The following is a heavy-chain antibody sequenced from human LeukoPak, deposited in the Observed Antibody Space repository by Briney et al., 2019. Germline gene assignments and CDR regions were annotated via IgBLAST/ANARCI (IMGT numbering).Heavy chain of an antibody. CDR1: GGSFSGYY. V-gene: IGHV4-34*01. Sequence: PSETLSLTCAVYGGSFSGYYWSWIRQPPGKGLEWIGEINHSGSTNYNPSLKSRVTISVDTSKNQFSLKLSSVTAADTAVYYCARGAMARVPGYYYYYMDVWGKGTTVTVSS. J-gene: IGHJ6*03. CDR2: INHSGST. D-gene: IGHD3-10*01. CDR3: ARGAMARVPGYYYYYMDV.